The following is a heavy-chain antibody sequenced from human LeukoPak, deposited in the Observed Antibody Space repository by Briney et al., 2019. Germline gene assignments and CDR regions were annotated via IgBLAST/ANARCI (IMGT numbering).Heavy chain of an antibody. V-gene: IGHV1-2*02. D-gene: IGHD2/OR15-2a*01. CDR1: GYTFTDYY. Sequence: ASVKVSCKASGYTFTDYYMHWVRQAPGQGPEWMGWINPNSGDTRFAQKFQGRVTLTRDTSISTTYMELNSLRSDDTAVYFCARVLPQGPYFYHGMDVWGQGTTVTVSS. CDR2: INPNSGDT. J-gene: IGHJ6*02. CDR3: ARVLPQGPYFYHGMDV.